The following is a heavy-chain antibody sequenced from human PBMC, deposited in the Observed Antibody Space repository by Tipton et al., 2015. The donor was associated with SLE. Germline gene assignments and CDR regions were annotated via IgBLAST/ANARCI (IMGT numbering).Heavy chain of an antibody. D-gene: IGHD3-16*01. CDR1: GGSFSGYY. V-gene: IGHV4-34*01. CDR2: INHSGST. J-gene: IGHJ4*02. Sequence: TLSLTCAVYGGSFSGYYWSWIRQPPGKGLEWIGEINHSGSTIYNPSLKSRVTISVDTSKNQFSLKLSSVTAADTAVYYCASRPRGIRPIDYWGQGTLVTVSS. CDR3: ASRPRGIRPIDY.